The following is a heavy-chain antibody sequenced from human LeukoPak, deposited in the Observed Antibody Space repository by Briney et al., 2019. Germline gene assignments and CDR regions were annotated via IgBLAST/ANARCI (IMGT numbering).Heavy chain of an antibody. D-gene: IGHD3-22*01. CDR2: ISGSGGST. Sequence: VRSLRLSCAASGFTFSSYAMSWVRQAPGKGLEWVSAISGSGGSTYYADSVKGRFTISRDNSKNTLYLQMNSLRAEDTAVYYCAKLPITMIVVVTHFDYWGQRTLVTDSS. CDR1: GFTFSSYA. V-gene: IGHV3-23*01. CDR3: AKLPITMIVVVTHFDY. J-gene: IGHJ4*02.